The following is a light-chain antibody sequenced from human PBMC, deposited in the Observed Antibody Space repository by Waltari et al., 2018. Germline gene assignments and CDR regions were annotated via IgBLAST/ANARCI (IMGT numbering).Light chain of an antibody. V-gene: IGKV3-15*01. J-gene: IGKJ2*02. CDR3: QQYNNWPPGT. CDR2: GAS. CDR1: QSVSSN. Sequence: EIVMTQSPATLSVSPGERAPLSCRASQSVSSNLAWYQQKPGQAPRLLIYGASTRATGIPARFSGSGSGTEFTLTISSLQSEDFAVYYCQQYNNWPPGTFGQGTKLEIK.